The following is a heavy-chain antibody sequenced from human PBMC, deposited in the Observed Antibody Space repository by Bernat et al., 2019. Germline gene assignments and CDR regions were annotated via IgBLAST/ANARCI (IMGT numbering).Heavy chain of an antibody. J-gene: IGHJ4*02. V-gene: IGHV3-53*01. CDR1: GFTVTNNY. CDR2: IYSGGST. D-gene: IGHD2-15*01. Sequence: EVQLVESGGGLIQPGGSLRLSCAASGFTVTNNYMSWVRHAPGKGLEWLSVIYSGGSTYYADSVKCRFTISRDSSKNTLYLQMNSLRVDDTAVYYCARDRGGCLGYWGQGTLVTVSS. CDR3: ARDRGGCLGY.